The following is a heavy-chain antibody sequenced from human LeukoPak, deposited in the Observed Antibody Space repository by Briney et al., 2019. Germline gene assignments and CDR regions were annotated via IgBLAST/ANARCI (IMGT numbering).Heavy chain of an antibody. V-gene: IGHV3-7*01. Sequence: PGGSLRLSCEASGFTFSTYWVTWVRQAPGKGLEWVANINQDGSEKYYVGSVKGRFTISRDNAKNSLYLQMNSLRAEDTAVYYCARVRTTNRWLVIKVGYYMDVWGKGTTVTVSS. J-gene: IGHJ6*03. CDR2: INQDGSEK. CDR1: GFTFSTYW. CDR3: ARVRTTNRWLVIKVGYYMDV. D-gene: IGHD3-9*01.